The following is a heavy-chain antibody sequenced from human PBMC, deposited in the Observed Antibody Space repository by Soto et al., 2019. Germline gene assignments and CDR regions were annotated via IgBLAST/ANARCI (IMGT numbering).Heavy chain of an antibody. Sequence: PWASLRLSCAASRFTADTNGMTWIRQVPGKGREWVSAISAGGGTTYYADPGKRRFTISRDNSKNLLYLQMNRLRAEDTAVYYCAKVRRDFASLSARDYFDSWGLRT. CDR1: RFTADTNG. CDR2: ISAGGGTT. CDR3: AKVRRDFASLSARDYFDS. V-gene: IGHV3-23*01. J-gene: IGHJ4*02. D-gene: IGHD3-3*01.